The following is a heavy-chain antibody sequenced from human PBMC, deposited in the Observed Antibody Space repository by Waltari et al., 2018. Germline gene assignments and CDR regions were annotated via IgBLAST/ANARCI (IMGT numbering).Heavy chain of an antibody. D-gene: IGHD2-15*01. CDR3: AKGRGVVVNSIDS. CDR1: GFTFSNAW. V-gene: IGHV3-15*01. Sequence: EVQLVESGGGLVKPGGSLRLSCAASGFTFSNAWMSWVRQAPGKGLEWVGRIKSKTDGGTTDYAAPVKGRFTISRDDSKNTLYLQMNSLRAEDTALYFCAKGRGVVVNSIDSWGQGTQVTVSS. CDR2: IKSKTDGGTT. J-gene: IGHJ4*02.